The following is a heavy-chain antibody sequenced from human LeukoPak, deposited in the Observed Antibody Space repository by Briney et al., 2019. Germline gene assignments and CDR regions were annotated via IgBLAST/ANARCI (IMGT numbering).Heavy chain of an antibody. Sequence: SETLSLTCAVSGYSISSGYYWGWIRQPPGKGLEWIGSIYHSGTTYYNSSLKSRVTISVDTSKNQFSLKLSSVTAADTAVYYCAREAAYYDSSTLNYYYYYMDVWGKGTTVTVSS. D-gene: IGHD3-22*01. V-gene: IGHV4-38-2*02. CDR2: IYHSGTT. CDR3: AREAAYYDSSTLNYYYYYMDV. CDR1: GYSISSGYY. J-gene: IGHJ6*03.